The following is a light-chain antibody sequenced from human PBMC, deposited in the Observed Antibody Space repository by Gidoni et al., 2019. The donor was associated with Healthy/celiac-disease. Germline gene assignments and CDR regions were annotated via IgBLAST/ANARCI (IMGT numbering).Light chain of an antibody. CDR1: QSVSSSY. Sequence: EIVLTQSPGTLSLSPGERATLSCRASQSVSSSYLAWYQQKPGQAPSLLIYGASSRAAGIPDRFSGSGSGTDFTLTTSRLEPEDFAVYYCQQYGSFFTFGPGTKVDIK. J-gene: IGKJ3*01. CDR2: GAS. V-gene: IGKV3-20*01. CDR3: QQYGSFFT.